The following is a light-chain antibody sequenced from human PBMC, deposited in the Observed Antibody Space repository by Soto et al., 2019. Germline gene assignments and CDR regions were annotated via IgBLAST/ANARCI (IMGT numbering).Light chain of an antibody. J-gene: IGLJ2*01. CDR3: ATWDSSLSVVV. CDR2: ENN. CDR1: SSNIGNNP. V-gene: IGLV1-51*02. Sequence: QSVLTQPPSVSAAPGQKVTISCSGSSSNIGNNPVSWYQQLPGTAPKILISENNRRPSEIPDRFSGSKSGTSATLGITGLQTGDEADYYCATWDSSLSVVVFGGGTKLTVL.